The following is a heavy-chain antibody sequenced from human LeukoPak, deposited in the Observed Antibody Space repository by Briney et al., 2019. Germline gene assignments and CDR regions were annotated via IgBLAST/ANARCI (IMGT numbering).Heavy chain of an antibody. V-gene: IGHV1-2*02. D-gene: IGHD3-9*01. CDR3: ARTNYDILTGYSPHFDY. CDR1: GYTFTGYY. CDR2: INPNSGGT. Sequence: ASVKVCCKASGYTFTGYYMHWVRQAPGQGLEWMGRINPNSGGTNYAQKFQGRVTMTRDTSISTAYMELSRLRCDDTAVYYCARTNYDILTGYSPHFDYWGQGTLVTVSS. J-gene: IGHJ4*02.